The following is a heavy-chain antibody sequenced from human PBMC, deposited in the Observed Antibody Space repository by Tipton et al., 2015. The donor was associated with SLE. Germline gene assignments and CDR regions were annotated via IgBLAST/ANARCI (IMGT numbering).Heavy chain of an antibody. CDR3: ARHDYDDNGYYMHYFDY. V-gene: IGHV4-38-2*01. D-gene: IGHD3-22*01. CDR1: GYSISSGYY. Sequence: TLSLTCAVSGYSISSGYYWGWIRQPPGKGLEWIGSISHSGNSYYNPSLKSRVTMSVDTSKNQVSLRLSSVTAADTAVYYCARHDYDDNGYYMHYFDYWGQGTPVTVSS. CDR2: ISHSGNS. J-gene: IGHJ4*02.